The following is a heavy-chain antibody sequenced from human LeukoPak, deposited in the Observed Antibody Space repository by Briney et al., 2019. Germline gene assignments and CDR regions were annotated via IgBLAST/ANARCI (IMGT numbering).Heavy chain of an antibody. CDR3: AREGGDIVVVPAAPNWFDP. D-gene: IGHD2-2*01. CDR1: GFTFSSYA. J-gene: IGHJ5*02. Sequence: GGSQRLSCAASGFTFSSYAMHWVRQAPGKGLEWVAVISYDGSNKYYADSVKGRFTISRDNSKNTLYLQMNSLRAEDTAVYYCAREGGDIVVVPAAPNWFDPWGQGTLVTVSS. V-gene: IGHV3-30-3*01. CDR2: ISYDGSNK.